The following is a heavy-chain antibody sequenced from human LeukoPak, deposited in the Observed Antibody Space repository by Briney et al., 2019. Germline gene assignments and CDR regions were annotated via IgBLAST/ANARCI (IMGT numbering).Heavy chain of an antibody. D-gene: IGHD2-21*02. V-gene: IGHV4-59*07. J-gene: IGHJ5*02. Sequence: SDTVSLTCSISGCSIGSFYWSWMRQAPGRDLEFIGCVFDPESFDDTVSETDIENTNYNPSLKSRFTISLDTSKKQVSLNLRTVTTADTAVYFCATGVTSFLDRWGQGALVAVSS. CDR3: ATGVTSFLDR. CDR1: GCSIGSFY. CDR2: VFDPESFDDTVSETDIENT.